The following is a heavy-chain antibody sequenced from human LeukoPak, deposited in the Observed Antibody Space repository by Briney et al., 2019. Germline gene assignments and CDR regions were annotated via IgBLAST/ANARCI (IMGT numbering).Heavy chain of an antibody. Sequence: ASVKVSCKASGYTFTSYYMHWVRQAPGQGLEWMGIINPSGGSTSYAQKFQGRVTMTRDMSTSTVYMELSSLRSEDTAVYYCARDERAYCGGDCYSDFLDYWGQGTPVTVSS. CDR3: ARDERAYCGGDCYSDFLDY. D-gene: IGHD2-21*02. CDR1: GYTFTSYY. CDR2: INPSGGST. V-gene: IGHV1-46*01. J-gene: IGHJ4*02.